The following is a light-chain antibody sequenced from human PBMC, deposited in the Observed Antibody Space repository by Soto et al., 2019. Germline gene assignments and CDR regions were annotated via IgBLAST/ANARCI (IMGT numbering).Light chain of an antibody. Sequence: EVVMRQSPATLSVSPGEGATLSCRASQGIGDTLAWYQHKPGQTPRLLIYDTSTRATGVPTRFSGSRSGAEFTLTINSLQSADFAVYYCQPSNNWPLTFGGGTKVEIK. CDR1: QGIGDT. V-gene: IGKV3-15*01. J-gene: IGKJ4*01. CDR3: QPSNNWPLT. CDR2: DTS.